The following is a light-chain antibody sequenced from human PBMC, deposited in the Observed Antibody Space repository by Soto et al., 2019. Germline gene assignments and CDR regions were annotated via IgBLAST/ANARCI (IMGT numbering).Light chain of an antibody. CDR2: DAS. J-gene: IGKJ1*01. CDR1: HSISNW. Sequence: IHMTQSPSTLSASLGDRVTITCRASHSISNWLAWYQQKPGTAPKLLIYDASSLESGVPSRFSGSGSGTEFTLTISSLQPEDFATYYCQQSYITPWTFGQGTKVDIK. V-gene: IGKV1-5*01. CDR3: QQSYITPWT.